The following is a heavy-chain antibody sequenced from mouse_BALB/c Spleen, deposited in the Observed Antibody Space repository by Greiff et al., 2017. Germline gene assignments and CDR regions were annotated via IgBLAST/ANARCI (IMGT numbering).Heavy chain of an antibody. D-gene: IGHD1-1*01. CDR2: IDPETGGT. CDR3: TNITTAPYYFDY. CDR1: GYTFTDYE. Sequence: VQLQQSGAELVRPGASVTLSCKASGYTFTDYEMHWVKQKPVHGLEWIGAIDPETGGTAYNQKFKGKATLTADKSSSTAYMELRSLTSEDSAVYYCTNITTAPYYFDYWGQGTTLTVSS. V-gene: IGHV1-15*01. J-gene: IGHJ2*01.